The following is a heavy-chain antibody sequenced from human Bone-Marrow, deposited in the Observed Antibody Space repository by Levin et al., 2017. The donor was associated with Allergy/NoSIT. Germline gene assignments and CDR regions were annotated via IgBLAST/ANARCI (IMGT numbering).Heavy chain of an antibody. J-gene: IGHJ4*02. D-gene: IGHD1-7*01. Sequence: GESLKISCAASGFTFSRYAMAWVRQAPGQGLEWVSGMSGSGGRTVYADSVKGRFTISRNNSKNIMYLQMNSLRVEDTALYYCAREDNWNYDYWGQGTLVTVSS. CDR2: MSGSGGRT. V-gene: IGHV3-23*01. CDR3: AREDNWNYDY. CDR1: GFTFSRYA.